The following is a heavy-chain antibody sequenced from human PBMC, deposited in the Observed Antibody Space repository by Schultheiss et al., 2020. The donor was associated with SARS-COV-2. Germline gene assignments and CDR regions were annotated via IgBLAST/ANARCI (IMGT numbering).Heavy chain of an antibody. J-gene: IGHJ4*02. CDR1: GFTFSSYD. CDR3: ASSYDSSGYCFDY. Sequence: GGSLRLSCAASGFTFSSYDMHWVRQATGKGLEWVSAIGTAGDTYYPGSVKGRFTISRDNSKNTLYLQMNSLRAEDTAVYYCASSYDSSGYCFDYWGQGTLVTVSS. CDR2: IGTAGDT. V-gene: IGHV3-13*01. D-gene: IGHD3-22*01.